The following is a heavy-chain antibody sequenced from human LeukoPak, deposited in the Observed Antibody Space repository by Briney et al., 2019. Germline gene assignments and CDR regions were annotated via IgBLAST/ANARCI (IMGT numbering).Heavy chain of an antibody. CDR2: IYHSGST. D-gene: IGHD6-13*01. Sequence: PSETLSLTCTVSGYSISSGYYWGWIRQPPGKGLEWIGSIYHSGSTYYNPSLKSRVTISVDTSKNQFSLKLSSVTAADTAVYYCARVRGSWYYFDYWGQGTLVTVSS. J-gene: IGHJ4*02. V-gene: IGHV4-38-2*02. CDR3: ARVRGSWYYFDY. CDR1: GYSISSGYY.